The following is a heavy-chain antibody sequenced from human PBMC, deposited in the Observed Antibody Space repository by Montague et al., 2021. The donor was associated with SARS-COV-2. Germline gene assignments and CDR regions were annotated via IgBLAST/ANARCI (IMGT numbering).Heavy chain of an antibody. D-gene: IGHD6-13*01. V-gene: IGHV6-1*01. J-gene: IGHJ4*02. CDR2: TYYRSKWYN. CDR1: GDSVSSNSAA. CDR3: ARHKRWRIAAAGRDFDY. Sequence: CAISGDSVSSNSAAWNWIRQSPSRGLEWLGRTYYRSKWYNDYALSVKSRITINPDTSKNQFSLQLSSVTAADTAVYYCARHKRWRIAAAGRDFDYWGQGTLVTVSS.